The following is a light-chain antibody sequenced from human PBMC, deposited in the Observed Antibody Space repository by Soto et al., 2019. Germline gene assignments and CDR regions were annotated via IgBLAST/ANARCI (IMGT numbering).Light chain of an antibody. V-gene: IGKV3-20*01. CDR3: QQYGSSPLT. Sequence: EIVLTQSPGTLSLSPGERATLSCSASQSVTGNYLAWYQQKLGQAPRLLIYGASSRATDIPDRFRGSGSGTDFTLTINRLEPEDFAVYYCQQYGSSPLTFGGGTKVDIK. CDR1: QSVTGNY. CDR2: GAS. J-gene: IGKJ4*01.